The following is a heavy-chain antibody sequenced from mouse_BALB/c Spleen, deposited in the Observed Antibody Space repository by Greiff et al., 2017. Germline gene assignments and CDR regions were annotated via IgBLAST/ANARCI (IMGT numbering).Heavy chain of an antibody. CDR1: GFAFSSYD. V-gene: IGHV5-12-1*01. D-gene: IGHD1-1*01. CDR2: ISSGGGST. Sequence: EVQRVESGGGLVKPGGSLKLSCAASGFAFSSYDMSWVRQTPEKRLEWVAYISSGGGSTYYPDTVKGRFTISRDNAKNTLYLQMSSLKSEGTAIYYCARRYYGSSPLAMDYWGQGTSVTVSS. CDR3: ARRYYGSSPLAMDY. J-gene: IGHJ4*01.